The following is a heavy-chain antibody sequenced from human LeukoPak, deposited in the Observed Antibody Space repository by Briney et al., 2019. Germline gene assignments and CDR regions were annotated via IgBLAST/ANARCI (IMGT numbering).Heavy chain of an antibody. CDR2: TKPDGSAE. CDR3: ARDGGLHTNFDY. J-gene: IGHJ4*02. Sequence: GGSLRLPCAASGFSFRNYWMGWVRQAPGKGLEWVANTKPDGSAEYYAGSVRGRFTASRDNANNLLYLQMNRLRAEDTAVYYCARDGGLHTNFDYWGQGTLLTVSS. D-gene: IGHD2-15*01. CDR1: GFSFRNYW. V-gene: IGHV3-7*01.